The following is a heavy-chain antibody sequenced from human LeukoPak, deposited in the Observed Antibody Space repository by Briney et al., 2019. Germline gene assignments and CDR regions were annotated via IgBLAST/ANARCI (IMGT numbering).Heavy chain of an antibody. Sequence: GGSLRPSCAASGFTFSSYEMNWVRQAPGKGLEWVSYISSSGSTIYYADSVKGRFTISRDNAKNSLYLQMNSLRAEDTAVYYCASLSIAAAGFDYWGQGTLVTVSS. CDR3: ASLSIAAAGFDY. V-gene: IGHV3-48*03. CDR1: GFTFSSYE. J-gene: IGHJ4*02. CDR2: ISSSGSTI. D-gene: IGHD6-13*01.